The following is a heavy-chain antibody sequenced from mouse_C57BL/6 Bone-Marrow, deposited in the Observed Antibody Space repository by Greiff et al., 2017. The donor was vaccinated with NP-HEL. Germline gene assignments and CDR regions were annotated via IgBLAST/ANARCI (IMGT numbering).Heavy chain of an antibody. Sequence: QVQLQQPGAELVKPGASVKLSCKASGYTFTSYWMHWVKQRPGRGLEWIGEIDPSDSYTNYNQKFKGKSTLTVDKSSSTAYMQLSSLTSEDSAVYYCAVYYGNWRYYFDYWGQGTTLTVSS. V-gene: IGHV1-69*01. CDR1: GYTFTSYW. J-gene: IGHJ2*01. CDR3: AVYYGNWRYYFDY. CDR2: IDPSDSYT. D-gene: IGHD2-1*01.